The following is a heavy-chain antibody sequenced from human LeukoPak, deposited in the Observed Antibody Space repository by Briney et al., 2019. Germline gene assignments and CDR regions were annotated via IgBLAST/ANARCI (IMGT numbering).Heavy chain of an antibody. D-gene: IGHD5-24*01. CDR1: GGSISSYY. J-gene: IGHJ4*02. V-gene: IGHV4-59*01. Sequence: PSETLSLTCTVSGGSISSYYWSWIRQPPGKGLEWIGYIYYSGSTNYNPSLKSRVTISVDTSKNQFSLKLSSVTAADTAVYYCARDSGDGYSLVYWGQGTLVTVSS. CDR3: ARDSGDGYSLVY. CDR2: IYYSGST.